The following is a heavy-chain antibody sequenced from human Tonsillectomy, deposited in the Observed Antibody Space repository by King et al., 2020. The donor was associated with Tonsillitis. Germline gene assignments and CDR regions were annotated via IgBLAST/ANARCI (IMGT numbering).Heavy chain of an antibody. V-gene: IGHV3-9*01. J-gene: IGHJ4*02. CDR3: AKAYFGVLTPFDH. CDR2: INWNSGTI. CDR1: GFIFEDFA. Sequence: VQLVESGGGVVQPGRSLRLSCAASGFIFEDFAMHWVRQAPGKGLEWVSLINWNSGTIGFGDSVKGRFTISRDNAKNFLYLQMNSLRAEDTALYYCAKAYFGVLTPFDHWGQGTLVTVSS. D-gene: IGHD3-3*01.